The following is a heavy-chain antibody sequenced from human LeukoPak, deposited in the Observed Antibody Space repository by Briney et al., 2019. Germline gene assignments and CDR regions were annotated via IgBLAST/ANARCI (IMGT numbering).Heavy chain of an antibody. V-gene: IGHV4-59*08. J-gene: IGHJ4*02. Sequence: SETLSLTCTVSGGSISSYYWSWIRQPPGKGLEWIGYIYYSGSTNYNPSLKSRVTISVDTSKNQFSLKLSSVTAADTAVYYCARLRADRGYSYGSFDYWGQGTLVTVSS. D-gene: IGHD5-18*01. CDR2: IYYSGST. CDR3: ARLRADRGYSYGSFDY. CDR1: GGSISSYY.